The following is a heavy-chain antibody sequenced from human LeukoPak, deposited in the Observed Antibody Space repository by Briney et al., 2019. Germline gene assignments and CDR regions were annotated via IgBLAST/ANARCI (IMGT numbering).Heavy chain of an antibody. D-gene: IGHD6-19*01. CDR1: GGSISSYY. V-gene: IGHV4-59*01. CDR2: IYYSGST. J-gene: IGHJ4*02. Sequence: PSQTLSLTCTVSGGSISSYYWSWIRQPPGKGLEWIGYIYYSGSTNYNPSLKSRVTISVDTSKNQFSLKLSSVTAADTAVYYCARSTGYSSGWRLDYWGQGTLVTASS. CDR3: ARSTGYSSGWRLDY.